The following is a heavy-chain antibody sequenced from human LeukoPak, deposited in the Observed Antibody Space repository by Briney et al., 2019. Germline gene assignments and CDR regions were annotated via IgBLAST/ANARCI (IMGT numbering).Heavy chain of an antibody. D-gene: IGHD2-2*03. CDR1: GFTFSNFE. J-gene: IGHJ4*02. CDR2: IDTSATSM. Sequence: PGGSLRLSCAVSGFTFSNFEMNWVRQAPGKGLEWVSHIDTSATSMHYADSVKGRFTISRDNAKNSLFLQMNSLRAEDTVVYYCVTDRPGVMDFDFWGQGTLVTVSS. CDR3: VTDRPGVMDFDF. V-gene: IGHV3-48*03.